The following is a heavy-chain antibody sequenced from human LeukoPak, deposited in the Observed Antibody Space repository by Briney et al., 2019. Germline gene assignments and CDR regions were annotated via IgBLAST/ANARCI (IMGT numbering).Heavy chain of an antibody. CDR3: ARSTALVGDDWVDP. J-gene: IGHJ5*02. Sequence: SQTLSLTCAISGDSVSSNSAAWNWIRQSPSRGLEWLGRTVYTSKWYYDYAVSVQSRITINADTSKNQFSLHLNSATPEDTAVYYCARSTALVGDDWVDPWGQGTLVTVSS. CDR2: TVYTSKWYY. V-gene: IGHV6-1*01. CDR1: GDSVSSNSAA. D-gene: IGHD2-21*01.